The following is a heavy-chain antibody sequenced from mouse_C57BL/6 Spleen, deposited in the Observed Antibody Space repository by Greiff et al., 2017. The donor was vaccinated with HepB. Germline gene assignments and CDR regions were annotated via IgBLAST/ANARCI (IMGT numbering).Heavy chain of an antibody. CDR1: GYTFTSYW. CDR2: IYPGNSDT. V-gene: IGHV1-5*01. J-gene: IGHJ2*01. CDR3: TRDTTVEGYYFDY. Sequence: SGTVLARPGASVKMSCKTSGYTFTSYWMHWVKQRPGQGLEWIGAIYPGNSDTSYNQKFKGKAKLTAVTSASTAYMELSSLTNEDSAVYYCTRDTTVEGYYFDYWGQGTTLTVSS. D-gene: IGHD1-1*01.